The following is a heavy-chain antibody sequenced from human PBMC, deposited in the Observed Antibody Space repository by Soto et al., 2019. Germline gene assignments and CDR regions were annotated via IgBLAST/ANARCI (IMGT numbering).Heavy chain of an antibody. Sequence: QVQLVQSGAEVKKPGSSVRVSCKASGGTFSSNTLSWVRQAPGQGLEWMGRITPVLDMADYEQKFQDRLTITADKSTTTVYMELGSLRSEDTAIYYCARAISSGGRFGAMDVGGQGTTVTVSS. J-gene: IGHJ6*02. CDR2: ITPVLDMA. D-gene: IGHD3-16*01. V-gene: IGHV1-69*02. CDR1: GGTFSSNT. CDR3: ARAISSGGRFGAMDV.